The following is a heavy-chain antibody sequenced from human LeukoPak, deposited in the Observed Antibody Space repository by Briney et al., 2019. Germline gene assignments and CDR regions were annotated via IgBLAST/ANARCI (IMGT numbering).Heavy chain of an antibody. Sequence: GGSLRLSCADSRFTFSSYTMNWVRQAPGKGLEWASGISANAVSTYYADSVKGRFTISRDNSKNTLYLHTDRLGTEDTAVYYCASMPSTEIYYFYYMDVWGKGTTVTVSS. CDR2: ISANAVST. D-gene: IGHD2-2*01. V-gene: IGHV3-23*01. J-gene: IGHJ6*03. CDR1: RFTFSSYT. CDR3: ASMPSTEIYYFYYMDV.